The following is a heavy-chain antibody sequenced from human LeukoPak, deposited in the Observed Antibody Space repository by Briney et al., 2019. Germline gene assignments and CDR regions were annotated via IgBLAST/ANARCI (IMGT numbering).Heavy chain of an antibody. CDR2: VRPDTGFT. D-gene: IGHD6-13*01. CDR1: GYTFSSHN. V-gene: IGHV1-8*01. Sequence: ASVKVSCKASGYTFSSHNINWVRQVSGHGLEWMGWVRPDTGFTGYAQKFQGRVTMTRDTSTSTVYMELSSLRSEDTAVYYCAKSSSWYSWFDYWGQGTLVTVSS. CDR3: AKSSSWYSWFDY. J-gene: IGHJ4*02.